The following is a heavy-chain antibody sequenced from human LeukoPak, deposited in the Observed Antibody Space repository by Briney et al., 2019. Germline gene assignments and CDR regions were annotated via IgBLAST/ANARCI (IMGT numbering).Heavy chain of an antibody. D-gene: IGHD3-3*01. CDR1: GYTFTGYY. CDR2: INPNSGGT. J-gene: IGHJ4*02. Sequence: ASVKVSCKASGYTFTGYYMHWVRQAPGQGLEWMGWINPNSGGTNYAQKFQGRVTMTRDASISTAYMELSRLRSDDTAVYYCARAIGGFLESDYYYFDYWGQGTLVTVSS. CDR3: ARAIGGFLESDYYYFDY. V-gene: IGHV1-2*02.